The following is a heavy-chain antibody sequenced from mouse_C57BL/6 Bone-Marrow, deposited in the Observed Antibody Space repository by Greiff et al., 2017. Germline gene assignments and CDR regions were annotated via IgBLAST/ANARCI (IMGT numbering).Heavy chain of an antibody. CDR1: GFTFSNYW. CDR3: TDAQATDFDV. J-gene: IGHJ2*01. Sequence: EVKLMESGGGLVQPGGSMKLSCVASGFTFSNYWMNWVRQSPEQGLEWVAQIRLKSDNYATHYAESVKGRFTISRDDSKSSVYLQMDNLRAEDTRSYYCTDAQATDFDVWGKGTTLTVSS. D-gene: IGHD3-2*02. CDR2: IRLKSDNYAT. V-gene: IGHV6-3*01.